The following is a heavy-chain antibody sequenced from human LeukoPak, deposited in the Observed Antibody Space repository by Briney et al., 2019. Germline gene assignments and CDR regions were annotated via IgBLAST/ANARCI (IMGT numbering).Heavy chain of an antibody. Sequence: GGSLRLSCAASGFTVSSNCMSWVRQAPGKGLEWVSVIYSGGSTYYADSVKGRFTISRDNSKNTLYLQMNSLRAEDTAVYYCARDRGIAAAGDWGQGTLVTVSS. CDR3: ARDRGIAAAGD. CDR2: IYSGGST. CDR1: GFTVSSNC. V-gene: IGHV3-53*01. D-gene: IGHD6-13*01. J-gene: IGHJ4*02.